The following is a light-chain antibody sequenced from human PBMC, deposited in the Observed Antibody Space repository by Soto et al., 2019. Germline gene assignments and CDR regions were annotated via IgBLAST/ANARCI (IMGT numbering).Light chain of an antibody. CDR2: DAS. V-gene: IGKV1-5*01. Sequence: DIQVTQSPPTLSASVGDRVTITCRASQTISTWMAWYQQKPGKAPKLLVYDASTLQSGVASRFSGSGSGTEFTLIISTLQPEDFGTYYCQQYNSYSWTFGEGTKV. J-gene: IGKJ1*01. CDR3: QQYNSYSWT. CDR1: QTISTW.